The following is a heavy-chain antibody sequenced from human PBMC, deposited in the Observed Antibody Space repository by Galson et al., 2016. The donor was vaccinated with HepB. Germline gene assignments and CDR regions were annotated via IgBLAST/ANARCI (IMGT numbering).Heavy chain of an antibody. D-gene: IGHD6-19*01. CDR3: AKTGHTSAFGCAFDV. J-gene: IGHJ3*01. Sequence: SDTLSPTCVVSCRSITSEYCWTWIRQPPGKGLEWIGESYHIGITNFSPSLKCPVTITIDNSKDRFSLRLTSVTAADTAVYYCAKTGHTSAFGCAFDVWGQGTKVIVSS. V-gene: IGHV4-4*02. CDR1: CRSITSEYC. CDR2: SYHIGIT.